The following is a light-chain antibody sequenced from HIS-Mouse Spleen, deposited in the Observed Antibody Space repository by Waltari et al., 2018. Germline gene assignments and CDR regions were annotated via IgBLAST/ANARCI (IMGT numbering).Light chain of an antibody. CDR1: SSDVGGYNY. V-gene: IGLV2-8*01. CDR2: EVS. J-gene: IGLJ3*02. Sequence: QSALTQPPSASGSPGQSVTIPCTGTSSDVGGYNYVSWYQQHPGKAPKLMIYEVSKRPSGVPDRFSGSKSGNTASLTVSGLQAEDEADYYCSSYAGSNWVFGGGTKLTVL. CDR3: SSYAGSNWV.